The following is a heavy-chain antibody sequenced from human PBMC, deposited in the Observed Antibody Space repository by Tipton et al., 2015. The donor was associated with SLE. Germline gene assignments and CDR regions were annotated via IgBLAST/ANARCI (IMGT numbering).Heavy chain of an antibody. CDR3: AKDLRSSGWFYYFDY. D-gene: IGHD6-19*01. V-gene: IGHV3-23*01. CDR1: GFTFDNYA. Sequence: SLRLSCTASGFTFDNYAMNWVRQAPGKGLEWVSTITGSGGSTYDADSVKGRFTISRDNSKNTVYLQMNSLRTEDTAVYYCAKDLRSSGWFYYFDYWGHGTLVTVSS. J-gene: IGHJ4*01. CDR2: ITGSGGST.